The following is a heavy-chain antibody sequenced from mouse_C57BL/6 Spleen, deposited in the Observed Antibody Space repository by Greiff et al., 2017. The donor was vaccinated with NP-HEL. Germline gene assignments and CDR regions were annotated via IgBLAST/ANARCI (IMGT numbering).Heavy chain of an antibody. CDR2: IDPETGGT. CDR3: TNYYDSSYIDY. V-gene: IGHV1-15*01. D-gene: IGHD1-1*01. J-gene: IGHJ2*01. CDR1: GYTFTDYE. Sequence: QVQLQQSGAELVRPGASVTLSCKASGYTFTDYEMHWVKQTPVHGLEWIGAIDPETGGTAYNQKFKGKAILTADKSSSTASMELSSLTSEDSAVCFCTNYYDSSYIDYWGQGTTLPVSS.